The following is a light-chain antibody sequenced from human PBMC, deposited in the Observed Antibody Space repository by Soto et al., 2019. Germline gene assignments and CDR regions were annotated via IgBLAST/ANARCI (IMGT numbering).Light chain of an antibody. CDR3: QQYGSSPPTWT. J-gene: IGKJ1*01. CDR1: QSVSSSY. V-gene: IGKV3-20*01. CDR2: GAS. Sequence: EIVLTQSPGTLPLSPGERATLSCRASQSVSSSYLAWYQQKPGQAPRLLIDGASSRATGIPDRFSGSGSGTDFTLTISILEPEYFAVYYCQQYGSSPPTWTFGQGTKLEIK.